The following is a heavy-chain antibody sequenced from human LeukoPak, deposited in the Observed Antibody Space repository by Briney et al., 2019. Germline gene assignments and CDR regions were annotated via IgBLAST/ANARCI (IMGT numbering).Heavy chain of an antibody. CDR1: GGSISSYY. D-gene: IGHD6-19*01. Sequence: SETLSLTCTVSGGSISSYYWSWIRQPAGKGLEWIGRIYNSGSTNYNPSLKSRDIMSADTSKNEFSLKLSSVTTADTAVYYCARASHLSSGWSTAFDYWGQGTLVTVSS. CDR3: ARASHLSSGWSTAFDY. V-gene: IGHV4-4*07. J-gene: IGHJ4*02. CDR2: IYNSGST.